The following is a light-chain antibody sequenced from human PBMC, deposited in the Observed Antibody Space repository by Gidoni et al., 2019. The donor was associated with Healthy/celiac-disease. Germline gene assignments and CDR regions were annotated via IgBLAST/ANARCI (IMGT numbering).Light chain of an antibody. V-gene: IGKV1-39*01. CDR1: QSISSY. CDR2: AAS. J-gene: IGKJ5*01. Sequence: DIKMPQSPSSLSASVEDRVTITCRASQSISSYLNWYQQKPGKAPKLLIYAASSLQSGVPSRFSGSGSGTDFTLTISSLQPEDFATYYCQQSYSTLITFGQGTRLEIK. CDR3: QQSYSTLIT.